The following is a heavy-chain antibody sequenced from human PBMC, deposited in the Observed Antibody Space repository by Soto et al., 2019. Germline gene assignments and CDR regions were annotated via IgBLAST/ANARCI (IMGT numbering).Heavy chain of an antibody. V-gene: IGHV4-34*01. CDR3: ARGVFTIFGVVINWFDP. CDR1: GGSFSGYY. J-gene: IGHJ5*02. D-gene: IGHD3-3*01. Sequence: PSETLSLTCAVYGGSFSGYYWSWIRQPPGRGLEWIGEINHSGSTNYNPSLKSRVTISVDTSKNQFSLKLSSVTAADTAVYYCARGVFTIFGVVINWFDPWGQGTLVTVS. CDR2: INHSGST.